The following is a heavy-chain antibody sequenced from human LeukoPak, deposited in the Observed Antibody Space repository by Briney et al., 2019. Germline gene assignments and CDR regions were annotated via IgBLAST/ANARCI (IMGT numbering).Heavy chain of an antibody. CDR2: ISYDGSNK. V-gene: IGHV3-30-3*01. CDR1: GFTFSSYA. CDR3: EREEGLTVTIDY. J-gene: IGHJ4*02. D-gene: IGHD4-17*01. Sequence: GGSLRLSCAASGFTFSSYAMHWVRQAPGKGLEWVAVISYDGSNKYYADSVKGRFTISRDNSKNTLYLQMNSLRAEDTAVYYCEREEGLTVTIDYWGQGTLVTVSS.